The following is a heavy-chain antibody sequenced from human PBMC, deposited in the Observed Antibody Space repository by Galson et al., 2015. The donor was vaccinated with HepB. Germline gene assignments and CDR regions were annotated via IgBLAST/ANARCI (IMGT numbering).Heavy chain of an antibody. J-gene: IGHJ5*02. CDR1: GDSVSSNRAA. D-gene: IGHD4-17*01. CDR3: AREGDYGPNWFDP. V-gene: IGHV6-1*01. Sequence: CAISGDSVSSNRAAWNWIRQSPSRGLEWLGRTYYKSKWYNDYAVSVKSRITINPDTSKNQFSLQVKSVTPEDTAVYCCAREGDYGPNWFDPWGQGTLVTVSS. CDR2: TYYKSKWYN.